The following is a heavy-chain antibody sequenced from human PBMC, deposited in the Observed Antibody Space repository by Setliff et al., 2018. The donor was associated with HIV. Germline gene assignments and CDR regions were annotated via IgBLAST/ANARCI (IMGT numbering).Heavy chain of an antibody. Sequence: ASVKVSCKASGYTFSGYYIHWVRQAPGQGLEWMGWINSKSGDTNYAQKFQGRVTMTRDTSISTAYMELFRLRSDDTAVYYCARDTTYYDMSGYSYMDVWGKGTTVTVSS. CDR2: INSKSGDT. D-gene: IGHD3-9*01. V-gene: IGHV1-2*02. CDR1: GYTFSGYY. CDR3: ARDTTYYDMSGYSYMDV. J-gene: IGHJ6*03.